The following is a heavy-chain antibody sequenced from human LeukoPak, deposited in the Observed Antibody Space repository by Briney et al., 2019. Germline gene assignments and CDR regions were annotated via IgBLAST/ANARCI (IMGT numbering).Heavy chain of an antibody. CDR3: ARAMPHDNWFDP. J-gene: IGHJ5*02. CDR1: GFTFSSYA. V-gene: IGHV3-74*03. Sequence: GGSLRLSCAASGFTFSSYAMHWVRQVAGKGLVWVARINGDASNTTYADSVKGRFTISRDNAKNTLYLQMNSLRVDDTAVYYCARAMPHDNWFDPWGQGTLVTVSS. D-gene: IGHD2-2*01. CDR2: INGDASNT.